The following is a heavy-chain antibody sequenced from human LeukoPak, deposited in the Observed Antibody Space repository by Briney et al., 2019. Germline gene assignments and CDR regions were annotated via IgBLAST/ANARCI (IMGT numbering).Heavy chain of an antibody. J-gene: IGHJ4*02. CDR1: GGSISGYY. V-gene: IGHV4-4*08. D-gene: IGHD3-16*01. CDR3: ARESTLLYYFDY. Sequence: SETLSLTCTVSGGSISGYYWSWIRQPPGKELEWIGYIYSSGSTNYNPSLKSRVTISVDMSKNNFSLKLSSVTAADTAVYYCARESTLLYYFDYWGQGTPVTVSS. CDR2: IYSSGST.